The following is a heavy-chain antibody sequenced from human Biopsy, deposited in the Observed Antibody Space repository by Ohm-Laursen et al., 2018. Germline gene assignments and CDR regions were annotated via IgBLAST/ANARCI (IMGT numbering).Heavy chain of an antibody. J-gene: IGHJ4*02. CDR1: GGSYTGHY. CDR2: ISHTGYT. V-gene: IGHV4-59*11. CDR3: ARGSNDFGGLYFPR. Sequence: SETLSFTCTVSGGSYTGHYWTWIRQPPGKGLEWIGHISHTGYTSYKSSLKSRVTISLDTSRNHFSLRLSSLTAADTAVYYCARGSNDFGGLYFPRWGQGTLLTVSS. D-gene: IGHD4-23*01.